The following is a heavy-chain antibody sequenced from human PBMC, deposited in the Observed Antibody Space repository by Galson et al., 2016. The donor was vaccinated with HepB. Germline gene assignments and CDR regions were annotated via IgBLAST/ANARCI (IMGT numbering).Heavy chain of an antibody. CDR2: ISGSGATT. D-gene: IGHD1-26*01. J-gene: IGHJ4*02. CDR1: GFNFNNYA. CDR3: TKDPVSGSYVRTWFQY. Sequence: SLRLSCAASGFNFNNYAMSWVRQAPRKGLEWVSTISGSGATTYYEDSLKGRFTISRDNGKRTLYLQMNRLRAEDTAVYFCTKDPVSGSYVRTWFQYWGQGTLVTVSS. V-gene: IGHV3-23*01.